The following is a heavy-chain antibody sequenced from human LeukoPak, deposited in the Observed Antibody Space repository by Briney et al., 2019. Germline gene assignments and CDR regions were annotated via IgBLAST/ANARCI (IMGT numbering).Heavy chain of an antibody. J-gene: IGHJ4*02. CDR1: GFTFSSYA. Sequence: GGSLRLSCAASGFTFSSYAMSWVRQAPGKGLEWVALISSSGDRTFYADSVKGRFTISRDNSKNTLYLQMNSLRAEDTAVYYCARLADSSSYYRTPTDYWGQGTLVSVSS. V-gene: IGHV3-23*01. D-gene: IGHD3-22*01. CDR3: ARLADSSSYYRTPTDY. CDR2: ISSSGDRT.